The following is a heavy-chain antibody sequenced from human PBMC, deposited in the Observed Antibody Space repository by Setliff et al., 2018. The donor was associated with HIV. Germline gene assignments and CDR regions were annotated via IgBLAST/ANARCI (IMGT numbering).Heavy chain of an antibody. J-gene: IGHJ6*03. CDR3: ARTARGYTTIWYRNGLTYYNYMDV. CDR2: IVDSGTT. V-gene: IGHV4-59*12. Sequence: SETLSLTCTLYGGSLTNFWWTWIRQSPGKGLEWIGEIVDSGTTNYNPSLKSRVTISVDTSKNQFSLKLSSVTAADTAVYYCARTARGYTTIWYRNGLTYYNYMDVWGKGTKVTVSS. D-gene: IGHD1-1*01. CDR1: GGSLTNFW.